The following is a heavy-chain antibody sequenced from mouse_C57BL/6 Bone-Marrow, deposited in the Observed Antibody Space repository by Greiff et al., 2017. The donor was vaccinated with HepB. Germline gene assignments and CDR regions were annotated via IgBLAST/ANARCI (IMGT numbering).Heavy chain of an antibody. CDR2: IDPENGDT. Sequence: EVQLVESGAELVRPGASVKLSCTASGFNIKDDYMHWVKQRPEQGLEWIGWIDPENGDTEYASKFQGKATITADTSSNTAYLQLSSLTSEDTAVYYCTTLRSVDAHYYGSSLYWYFDVWGTGTTVTVSS. D-gene: IGHD1-1*01. J-gene: IGHJ1*03. V-gene: IGHV14-4*01. CDR1: GFNIKDDY. CDR3: TTLRSVDAHYYGSSLYWYFDV.